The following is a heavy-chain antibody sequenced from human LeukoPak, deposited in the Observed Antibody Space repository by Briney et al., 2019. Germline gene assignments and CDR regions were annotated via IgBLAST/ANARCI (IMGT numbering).Heavy chain of an antibody. D-gene: IGHD2-2*01. V-gene: IGHV3-48*03. Sequence: PGGSLRLSCAASGFTFGSYEMNWVRQAPGKGLEWVSYISSSGSTIYYADSVKGRFTISRDNAKNSLYLQMNSLRAEDTAVYYCARRGHIVVVPAAVDRPFDYWGQGTLVTVSS. CDR1: GFTFGSYE. CDR3: ARRGHIVVVPAAVDRPFDY. J-gene: IGHJ4*02. CDR2: ISSSGSTI.